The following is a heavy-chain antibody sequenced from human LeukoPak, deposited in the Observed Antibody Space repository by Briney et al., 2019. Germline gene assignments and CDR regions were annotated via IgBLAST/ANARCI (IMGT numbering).Heavy chain of an antibody. CDR2: IKSKIDGGTT. CDR3: TTDHQTTVSPYYYYYYMDV. D-gene: IGHD4-11*01. CDR1: GFTFSDYY. J-gene: IGHJ6*03. V-gene: IGHV3-15*01. Sequence: GGSLRLSCAASGFTFSDYYMSWIRQAPGKGLEWVGRIKSKIDGGTTDYAAPVKGRFTISRDDSKNTLYLQMNSLKTEDTAVYYCTTDHQTTVSPYYYYYYMDVWGKGTTVTVSS.